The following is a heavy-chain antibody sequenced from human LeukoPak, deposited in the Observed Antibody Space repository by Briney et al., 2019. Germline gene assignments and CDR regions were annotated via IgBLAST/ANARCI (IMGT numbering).Heavy chain of an antibody. CDR1: GGSISSSNW. CDR2: IYHSGST. CDR3: ASVDVGGVVGHDAFDI. J-gene: IGHJ3*02. D-gene: IGHD2-15*01. V-gene: IGHV4-4*02. Sequence: SETLSLTCAVSGGSISSSNWWSWVRQPPGKGLEWIGEIYHSGSTNYNPSLKSRVTISVDKSKNQFSLKLSSVTAADTAVYYCASVDVGGVVGHDAFDIWGQGTMVTVSS.